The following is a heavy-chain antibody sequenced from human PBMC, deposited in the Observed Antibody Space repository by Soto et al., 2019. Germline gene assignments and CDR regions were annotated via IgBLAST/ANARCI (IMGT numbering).Heavy chain of an antibody. CDR2: IYWDDDK. J-gene: IGHJ5*02. V-gene: IGHV2-5*02. Sequence: QITLKESGPTLVKPTQTLTLTCVFSGFSLSTSGVGVGWIRQPPGKALEWLALIYWDDDKRYSPSLKSRLTNTKDTSKNQVVLTMTNMDPVDTATYYCAHKADYDYGSGSYPTRFDPWGQGTLVTVSA. CDR3: AHKADYDYGSGSYPTRFDP. CDR1: GFSLSTSGVG. D-gene: IGHD3-10*01.